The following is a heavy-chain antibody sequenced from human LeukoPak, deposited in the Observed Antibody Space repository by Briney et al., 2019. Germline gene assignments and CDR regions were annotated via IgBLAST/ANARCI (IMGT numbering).Heavy chain of an antibody. V-gene: IGHV4-59*01. D-gene: IGHD6-13*01. J-gene: IGHJ5*02. CDR1: GGSISSYY. Sequence: SETLSLTCTVSGGSISSYYWSWIRQPPGKGLEWIGYMYYSGSTNYNPSLKSRVTISVDTSKNQFSLKLSSVTAADTAVYYCARGSSWYRVWFDPWGQGTLVTVSS. CDR3: ARGSSWYRVWFDP. CDR2: MYYSGST.